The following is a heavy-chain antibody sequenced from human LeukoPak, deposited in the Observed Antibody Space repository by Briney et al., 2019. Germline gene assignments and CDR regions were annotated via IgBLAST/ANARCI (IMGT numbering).Heavy chain of an antibody. V-gene: IGHV4-39*07. J-gene: IGHJ4*02. D-gene: IGHD3-22*01. Sequence: KTSETLSLTCTVSGGSILSSSYYWGWIRQPPGKGLEWIGSIYYSGSTYYNPSLKSRVTISVDTSKNQFSPKLSSVTAADTAVYYCARGYYDSSGYYSRGEFDYWGQGTLVTVSS. CDR3: ARGYYDSSGYYSRGEFDY. CDR2: IYYSGST. CDR1: GGSILSSSYY.